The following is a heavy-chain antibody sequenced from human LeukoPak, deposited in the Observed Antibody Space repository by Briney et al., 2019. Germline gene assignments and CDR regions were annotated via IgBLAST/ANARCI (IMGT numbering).Heavy chain of an antibody. CDR1: GGSFSGYY. Sequence: SETLSLTCAVYGGSFSGYYWSWIRQPPGKGLEWIGEINHSGCTNYNPSLKSRVTISVHTSKNQFSLKLSSVTAADTAVYYCARERDDYVWGSYRHYYFDYWGQGTLVTVSS. J-gene: IGHJ4*02. CDR2: INHSGCT. D-gene: IGHD3-16*02. CDR3: ARERDDYVWGSYRHYYFDY. V-gene: IGHV4-34*01.